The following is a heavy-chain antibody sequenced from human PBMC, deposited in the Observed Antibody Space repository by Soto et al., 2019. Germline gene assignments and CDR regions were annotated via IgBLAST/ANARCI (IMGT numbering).Heavy chain of an antibody. J-gene: IGHJ1*01. Sequence: VGSLRLSCAASGFTFSSYYVNWVRQSPGKGLEWVSSINNNGSHTYYADSVKGRFTISRDNTNNTLYLQMSSLRAEDTAVYYCARSYYYDSSGYYRSFFQHWGQGTLVTVSS. CDR1: GFTFSSYY. V-gene: IGHV3-21*01. D-gene: IGHD3-22*01. CDR3: ARSYYYDSSGYYRSFFQH. CDR2: INNNGSHT.